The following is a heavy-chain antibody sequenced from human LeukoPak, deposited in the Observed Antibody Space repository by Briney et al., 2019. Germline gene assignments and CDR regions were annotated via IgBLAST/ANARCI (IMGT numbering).Heavy chain of an antibody. CDR1: GYTFTSYD. V-gene: IGHV1-2*02. J-gene: IGHJ6*03. Sequence: ASVKVSCKASGYTFTSYDINWVRQATGQGLEWMGWINPNSGGTNYAQKFQGRVTMTRDTSISTAYMELSRLRSDDTAVYYCAVIRPNYYYYMDVWGKGTTVAVSS. CDR2: INPNSGGT. D-gene: IGHD3-16*02. CDR3: AVIRPNYYYYMDV.